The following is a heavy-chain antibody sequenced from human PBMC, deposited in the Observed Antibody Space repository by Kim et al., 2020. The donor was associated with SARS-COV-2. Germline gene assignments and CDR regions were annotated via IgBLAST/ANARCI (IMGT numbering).Heavy chain of an antibody. CDR1: GYTFTSYG. D-gene: IGHD3-22*01. J-gene: IGHJ4*02. V-gene: IGHV1-18*01. CDR3: ARGPPIDSSGYLIDY. CDR2: ISAYNGNT. Sequence: ASVKVSCKASGYTFTSYGISWVRQAPGQGLEWMGWISAYNGNTNYAQKLQGRVTMTTDTSTSTAYMELRSLRSDDTAVYYCARGPPIDSSGYLIDYWGQGTLVTVSS.